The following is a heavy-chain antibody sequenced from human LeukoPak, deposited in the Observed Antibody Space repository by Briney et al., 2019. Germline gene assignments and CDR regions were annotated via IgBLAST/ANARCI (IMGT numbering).Heavy chain of an antibody. CDR2: INHSGST. CDR1: GGSFSGYY. V-gene: IGHV4-34*01. Sequence: SETLSLTCAVSGGSFSGYYWSWIRQPPGKGLEWIGEINHSGSTNYNPSLKSRVTISVDTSKNQFSLKLSSVTAADTAVYYCARRIVGAPLSLDYWGQGTLVTVSS. CDR3: ARRIVGAPLSLDY. D-gene: IGHD1-26*01. J-gene: IGHJ4*02.